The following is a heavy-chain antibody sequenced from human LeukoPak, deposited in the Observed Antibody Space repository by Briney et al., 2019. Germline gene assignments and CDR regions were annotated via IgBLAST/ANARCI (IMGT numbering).Heavy chain of an antibody. V-gene: IGHV3-23*01. Sequence: GGSLRLSCAASGFTFSSYAMSWVLQAPGKGLEWVSAISGSGGSTYYADSVKGRFTISRDNSKNTLYLQMNSLRAEDTAVYYCAKSQGSSGWYNYYYGMDVWGQGTTVTVSS. CDR3: AKSQGSSGWYNYYYGMDV. J-gene: IGHJ6*02. CDR1: GFTFSSYA. D-gene: IGHD6-19*01. CDR2: ISGSGGST.